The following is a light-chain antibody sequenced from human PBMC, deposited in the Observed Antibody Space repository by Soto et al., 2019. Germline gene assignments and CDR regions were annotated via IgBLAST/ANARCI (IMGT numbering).Light chain of an antibody. J-gene: IGKJ5*01. Sequence: EXVLTQSAATLSVSPGERATLSCMASQSFSSNLAWYQQRPCQAPRLLIYGASTRATFIPARFSGSGSGAEFTLPISSPQSEDFAVYYCQQYNNWPPGAFGQWTRLAIK. V-gene: IGKV3-15*01. CDR1: QSFSSN. CDR3: QQYNNWPPGA. CDR2: GAS.